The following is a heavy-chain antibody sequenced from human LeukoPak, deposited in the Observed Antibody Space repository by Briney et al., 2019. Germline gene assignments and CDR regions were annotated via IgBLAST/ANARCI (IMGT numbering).Heavy chain of an antibody. CDR3: ATVRQWLEAGWGWFDY. CDR2: LSISGSTI. Sequence: GGSLRLSCSASGFAFSTYEMNWVRQAPGKGLEWVSYLSISGSTIYYADSVKGRFTISRDNAKNSLYLQMNSLRAEDTAIYYCATVRQWLEAGWGWFDYWGQGTLVTVSS. D-gene: IGHD6-19*01. CDR1: GFAFSTYE. V-gene: IGHV3-48*03. J-gene: IGHJ4*02.